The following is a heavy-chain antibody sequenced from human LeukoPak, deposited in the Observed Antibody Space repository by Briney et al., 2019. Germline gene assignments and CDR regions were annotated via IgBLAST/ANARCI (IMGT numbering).Heavy chain of an antibody. J-gene: IGHJ4*02. CDR3: ARGVAVAGTGTYYFDY. CDR1: GGSFSGYY. Sequence: SETLSLTCAVYGGSFSGYYWSWIRQPPGKGLEWIGEINHSGSTNYNPSLKSRVTISVDTSKNQFSLKLSSVPAADTAVYYCARGVAVAGTGTYYFDYWGQGTLVTVSS. D-gene: IGHD6-19*01. CDR2: INHSGST. V-gene: IGHV4-34*01.